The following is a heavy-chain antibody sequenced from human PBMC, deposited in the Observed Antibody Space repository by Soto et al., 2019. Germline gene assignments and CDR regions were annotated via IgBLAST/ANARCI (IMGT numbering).Heavy chain of an antibody. CDR1: GFTFSSYG. J-gene: IGHJ4*02. CDR3: AKNGYDSSGYYAY. D-gene: IGHD3-22*01. Sequence: WSLRLSCAASGFTFSSYGMHWVRQAPGKGLEWVAVISYDGSNKYYADSVKGRFTISRDNSKNTLYLQMNSLRAEDTAVYYCAKNGYDSSGYYAYWGQGTLVTVSS. V-gene: IGHV3-30*18. CDR2: ISYDGSNK.